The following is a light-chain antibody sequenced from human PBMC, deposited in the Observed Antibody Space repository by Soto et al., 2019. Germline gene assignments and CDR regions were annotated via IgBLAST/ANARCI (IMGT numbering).Light chain of an antibody. Sequence: QSALSQPGSACGSPGPSVTISCTGTSSDVGRYNFVSWYQQHPGKVPKLIIYEVNKRPSGVPARFSGSKSGNTASLTVSGLQAEDEADYYCTSYAGSLGVLGTGTKVTVL. J-gene: IGLJ1*01. CDR3: TSYAGSLGV. CDR2: EVN. CDR1: SSDVGRYNF. V-gene: IGLV2-8*01.